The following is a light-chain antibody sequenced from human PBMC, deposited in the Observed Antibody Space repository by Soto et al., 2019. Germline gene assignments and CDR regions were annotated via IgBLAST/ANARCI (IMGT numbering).Light chain of an antibody. CDR2: DAW. CDR3: QQRANWPST. CDR1: QSVSRS. J-gene: IGKJ3*01. Sequence: EIVLTQSPGILSLSPGERATHSCRASQSVSRSLAWYQHRRGQPPRLLIYDAWNRATGIPPRFSGSGSGTDFTLTISSLEPEDFAVYYCQQRANWPSTFGPGTRVDFK. V-gene: IGKV3-11*01.